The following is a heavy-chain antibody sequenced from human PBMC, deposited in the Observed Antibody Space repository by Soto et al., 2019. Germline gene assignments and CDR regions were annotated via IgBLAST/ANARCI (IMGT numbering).Heavy chain of an antibody. CDR1: GGSFSSYA. CDR3: ARLGGEFHPSTPDR. D-gene: IGHD3-10*01. Sequence: QVQLVQSGAEVKKPGSSVKVSCKASGGSFSSYAISWVRQAPGQGLEWMGGIIPNFGTANYAQKFQGRVTIPADESTSPAYMELSRLRSEDTAVYYCARLGGEFHPSTPDRWGQGTLVTVSS. J-gene: IGHJ4*02. CDR2: IIPNFGTA. V-gene: IGHV1-69*12.